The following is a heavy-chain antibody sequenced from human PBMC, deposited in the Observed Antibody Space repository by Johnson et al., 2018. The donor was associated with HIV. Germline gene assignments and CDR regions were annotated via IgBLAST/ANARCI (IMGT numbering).Heavy chain of an antibody. CDR1: GFTFSSYG. J-gene: IGHJ3*02. V-gene: IGHV3-30*18. CDR2: ISYDGSNK. D-gene: IGHD3-3*01. CDR3: AKDSEVSGYQPDAFDS. Sequence: QVQLVESGGGVVQPGRSLRLSCAASGFTFSSYGMHWVRQAPGKGLEWVAVISYDGSNKYYADSVKGRFTISRDNSKNTLYLQMNSLRAEDTAVYYCAKDSEVSGYQPDAFDSWGQGTMVTVSS.